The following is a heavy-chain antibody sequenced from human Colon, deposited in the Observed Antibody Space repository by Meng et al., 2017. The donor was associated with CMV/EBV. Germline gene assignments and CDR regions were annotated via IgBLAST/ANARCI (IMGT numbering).Heavy chain of an antibody. Sequence: GGSLRLSCAASGFTFSAYWMHWVRQAPGKGLVWVSRIDSDGSATNYADPVKGRFTISRDNAKNTLYLHMNSLRAEDTAVYYCARDVPGGQLVPGYWGQGTLVTVSS. CDR2: IDSDGSAT. D-gene: IGHD6-6*01. V-gene: IGHV3-74*01. CDR1: GFTFSAYW. J-gene: IGHJ4*02. CDR3: ARDVPGGQLVPGY.